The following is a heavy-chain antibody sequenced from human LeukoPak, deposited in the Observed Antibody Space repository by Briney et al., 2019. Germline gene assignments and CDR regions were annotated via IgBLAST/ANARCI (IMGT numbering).Heavy chain of an antibody. CDR3: ARVATMTYYFDY. CDR2: INHSGST. J-gene: IGHJ4*02. D-gene: IGHD5-24*01. Sequence: SETLSLTCAVYGGSFSGYYWSWIRQPPGKGLEWIGEINHSGSTNYNPSLKSRVTISVDTSKNQFSLKLSSVTAADTAVYYCARVATMTYYFDYWGQGTLVTVPS. V-gene: IGHV4-34*01. CDR1: GGSFSGYY.